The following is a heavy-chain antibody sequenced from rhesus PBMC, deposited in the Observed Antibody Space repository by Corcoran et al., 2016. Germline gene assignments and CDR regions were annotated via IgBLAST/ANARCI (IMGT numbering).Heavy chain of an antibody. CDR3: ARSIYDGGYRYFDL. D-gene: IGHD3-28*01. J-gene: IGHJ2*01. V-gene: IGHV4-80*01. CDR2: ISGNRGST. Sequence: QVQLQESGPGLVKPSATLSLTCAVSAGSFSSYWWSWIRQPPGKGLEWIGEISGNRGSTNDNPSLRSRVTISKDASKNQFSLKLSSVTAPDTAVYYCARSIYDGGYRYFDLWGPGTPITISS. CDR1: AGSFSSYW.